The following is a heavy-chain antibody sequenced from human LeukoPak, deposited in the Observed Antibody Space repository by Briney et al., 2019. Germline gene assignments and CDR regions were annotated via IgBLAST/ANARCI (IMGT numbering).Heavy chain of an antibody. CDR2: IYYSGST. J-gene: IGHJ4*02. CDR1: GGSISSYY. CDR3: ARHAAEWELQIDY. Sequence: SETLSLTCAVSGGSISSYYWSWIRQPPGKGLEWIGYIYYSGSTNYNPSLKSRVTISADTSKNQFSLKLSSVTAADTAVYYCARHAAEWELQIDYWGQGTLVTVSS. V-gene: IGHV4-59*08. D-gene: IGHD1-26*01.